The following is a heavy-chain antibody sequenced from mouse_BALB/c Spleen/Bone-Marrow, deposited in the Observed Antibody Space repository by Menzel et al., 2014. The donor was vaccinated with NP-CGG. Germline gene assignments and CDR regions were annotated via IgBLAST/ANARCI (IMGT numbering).Heavy chain of an antibody. Sequence: QVQLQQPGAELARPGASVKMSCKASGYTLTSYTMHWVKQRPGQGLEWIGYINPSSGYTNYNQKFKDKATLTADKSSSTAYMQLSSLTSEDSAVYYCARSGYCGSSYVFDYWGQGTTLTVSS. J-gene: IGHJ2*01. CDR2: INPSSGYT. D-gene: IGHD1-1*01. CDR3: ARSGYCGSSYVFDY. V-gene: IGHV1-4*01. CDR1: GYTLTSYT.